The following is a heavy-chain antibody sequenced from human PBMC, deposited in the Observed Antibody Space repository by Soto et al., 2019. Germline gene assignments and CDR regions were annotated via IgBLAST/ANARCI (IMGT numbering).Heavy chain of an antibody. CDR2: IKSKTDGGTT. V-gene: IGHV3-15*01. D-gene: IGHD4-17*01. CDR1: GFTFSNAW. Sequence: GGSLRLSCAASGFTFSNAWMSWVRQAPGKGLEWVGRIKSKTDGGTTDYAAPVKGRFTISRDDSKNTLYLQMNSLRAEDTAVYYCAKDLYGDFHNVDYWGQRTLVTVSS. CDR3: AKDLYGDFHNVDY. J-gene: IGHJ4*02.